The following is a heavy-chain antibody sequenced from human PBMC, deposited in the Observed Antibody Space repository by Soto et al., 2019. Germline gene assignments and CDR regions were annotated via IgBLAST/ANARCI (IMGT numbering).Heavy chain of an antibody. V-gene: IGHV4-4*07. CDR1: GGSISSYY. D-gene: IGHD3-3*01. J-gene: IGHJ4*02. Sequence: SETLSLTCTVSGGSISSYYWSWIRQPAGKGLEWIGRIYTSGSTNYNPSLKSRVTMSVDTSKNQFSLKLSSVTAADTAVYYCARVGYDFWSGYYYYFDYWGQGALVTVSS. CDR2: IYTSGST. CDR3: ARVGYDFWSGYYYYFDY.